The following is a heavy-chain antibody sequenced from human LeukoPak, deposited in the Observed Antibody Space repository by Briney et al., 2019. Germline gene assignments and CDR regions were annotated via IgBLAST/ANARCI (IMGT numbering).Heavy chain of an antibody. CDR3: ARQHDSYYYYYIDV. V-gene: IGHV4-38-2*01. J-gene: IGHJ6*03. Sequence: SETLSLTCAVSGYSISNGYYWVWIRQPPGRGLERIGSLYHSDSAYYNTSLRSRVSMSVDTSKNQFSLTLSFVTAADTAVYYCARQHDSYYYYYIDVWGSGTTVTVSS. CDR1: GYSISNGYY. CDR2: LYHSDSA.